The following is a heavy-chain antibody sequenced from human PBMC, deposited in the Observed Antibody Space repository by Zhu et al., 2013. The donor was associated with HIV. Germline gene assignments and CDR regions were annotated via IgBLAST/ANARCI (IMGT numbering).Heavy chain of an antibody. CDR2: INPSGDT. CDR1: GYTFNNYG. D-gene: IGHD2-15*01. J-gene: IGHJ4*02. Sequence: QVQLMQSGAEVKKPGASVKVSCKASGYTFNNYGITWVRQAPGQGPEWMGWINPSGDTNYAQRFQGRVIMTRDTSINTAYMELSRLRSDDTAVYYCARVSILEVPAPRLDYWGQGTLVTVSS. V-gene: IGHV1-2*02. CDR3: ARVSILEVPAPRLDY.